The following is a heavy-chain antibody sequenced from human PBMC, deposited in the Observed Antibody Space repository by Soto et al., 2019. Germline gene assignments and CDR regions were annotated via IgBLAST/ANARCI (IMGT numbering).Heavy chain of an antibody. CDR2: IYYSGST. Sequence: QVQLQESGPGLVKPSQTLSLTCTVSGGSISSGGYYWSWIRQHPGKGLEWIGYIYYSGSTYYNPSLKGRVTISVDTSKNQFSLKLSSVTAADTAVYYCARDYYGSGRYYYGMDVWGQGTTVTVSS. D-gene: IGHD3-10*01. CDR3: ARDYYGSGRYYYGMDV. CDR1: GGSISSGGYY. V-gene: IGHV4-31*03. J-gene: IGHJ6*02.